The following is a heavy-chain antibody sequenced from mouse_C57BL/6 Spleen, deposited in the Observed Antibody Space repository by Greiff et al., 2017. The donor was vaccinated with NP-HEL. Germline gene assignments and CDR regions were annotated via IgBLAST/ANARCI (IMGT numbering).Heavy chain of an antibody. CDR3: TTGSIVTRKAWFAY. J-gene: IGHJ3*01. V-gene: IGHV14-4*01. CDR2: IDPENGDT. Sequence: EVMLVESGAELVRPGASVKLSCTASGFNINDDYMHWVKQRPEQGLEWIGWIDPENGDTEYASKFQGKATITADTSSNTAYLQLSSLTSEDTAVYYCTTGSIVTRKAWFAYWGQGTLVTVSA. D-gene: IGHD2-5*01. CDR1: GFNINDDY.